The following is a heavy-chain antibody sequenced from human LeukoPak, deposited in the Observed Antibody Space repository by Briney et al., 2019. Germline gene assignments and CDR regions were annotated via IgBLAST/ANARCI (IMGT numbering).Heavy chain of an antibody. D-gene: IGHD5-12*01. V-gene: IGHV3-30*02. CDR2: IRYDGSNK. CDR1: GFTFSSYG. Sequence: GGSLRLSCAASGFTFSSYGMHWVRQAPGKGLGWVAFIRYDGSNKYYADSVKGRFTISRDNSKNTLYLQMNSLRAEDTAVYYCAKDLSRYTSFYFDYWGQGTLVTVSS. CDR3: AKDLSRYTSFYFDY. J-gene: IGHJ4*02.